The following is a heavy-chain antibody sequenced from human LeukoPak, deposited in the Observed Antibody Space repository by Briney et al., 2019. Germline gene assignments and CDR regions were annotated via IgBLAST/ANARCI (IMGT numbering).Heavy chain of an antibody. CDR1: GFTFSNYW. CDR2: IKQDGSEK. CDR3: ARDKDPGGATGSIPDY. V-gene: IGHV3-7*03. D-gene: IGHD1-26*01. J-gene: IGHJ4*02. Sequence: GGSLRLSCAASGFTFSNYWMSWVRQAPGKGLKWVATIKQDGSEKYYVDSVKGRFTISRDNAKNSLYLQMNSLRAEDTAVYYCARDKDPGGATGSIPDYWGQGTLVTVCS.